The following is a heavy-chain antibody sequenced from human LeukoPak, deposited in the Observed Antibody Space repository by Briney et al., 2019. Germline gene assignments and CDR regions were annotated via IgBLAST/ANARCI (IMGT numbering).Heavy chain of an antibody. V-gene: IGHV4-39*01. CDR1: GGSISSSTYY. Sequence: PSETLSLTCTVSGGSISSSTYYWAWIRQPPGKGLEWIGCIYYSGSTYYNSSLKSRVTISADTSKNQFSLKLSSVTAADTAVYYCARRNQFLDTRVFDIWGQGTMVTVSS. CDR3: ARRNQFLDTRVFDI. D-gene: IGHD2/OR15-2a*01. J-gene: IGHJ3*02. CDR2: IYYSGST.